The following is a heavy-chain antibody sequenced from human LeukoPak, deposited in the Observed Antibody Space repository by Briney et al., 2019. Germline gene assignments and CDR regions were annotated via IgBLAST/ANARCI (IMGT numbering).Heavy chain of an antibody. V-gene: IGHV4-39*01. CDR2: IYYSGST. CDR3: ARINYYDSSGYYYVVRVGAFDI. J-gene: IGHJ3*02. Sequence: PSETLSLTCTVSGGSISSSSYYWGWIRQPPGKGLEWIGSIYYSGSTYYNPSLESRVTISVDTSKNQFSLKLSSVTAADTAVYYCARINYYDSSGYYYVVRVGAFDIWGKGTMVTVSS. CDR1: GGSISSSSYY. D-gene: IGHD3-22*01.